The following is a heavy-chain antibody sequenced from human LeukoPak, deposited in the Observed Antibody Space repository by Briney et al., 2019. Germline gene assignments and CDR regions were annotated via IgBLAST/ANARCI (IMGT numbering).Heavy chain of an antibody. J-gene: IGHJ3*02. CDR1: GYTFTGYY. CDR2: INPNSGGT. CDR3: ARDRTTVTTFDI. V-gene: IGHV1-2*02. Sequence: ASVKVSCKASGYTFTGYYMHWVRQAPGQGLEWMGWINPNSGGTNYAQKFQGRVTMTRDTSISTAYMELSRLRSDDTAVYYCARDRTTVTTFDIWGQGTMVTVSS. D-gene: IGHD4-17*01.